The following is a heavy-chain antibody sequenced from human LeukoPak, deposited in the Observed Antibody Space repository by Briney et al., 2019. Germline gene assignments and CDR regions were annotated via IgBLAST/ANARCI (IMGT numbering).Heavy chain of an antibody. J-gene: IGHJ4*02. V-gene: IGHV1-18*01. CDR2: ISAYNGNT. Sequence: ASVKVSCKASGYTFTSYGISWVRQAPGQGLEWMGWISAYNGNTNYAQKLQGRVTMTTDTSTSTAYMELRSLRSDDTAVYYCARDLLSTRFVSGSDYWGQGTLVTVSS. CDR3: ARDLLSTRFVSGSDY. D-gene: IGHD1-26*01. CDR1: GYTFTSYG.